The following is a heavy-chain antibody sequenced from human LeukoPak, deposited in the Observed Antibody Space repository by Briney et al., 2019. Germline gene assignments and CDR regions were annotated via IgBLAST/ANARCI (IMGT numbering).Heavy chain of an antibody. V-gene: IGHV3-30*18. Sequence: GGSLRLSCAASGFTFSSYGMHWVRQAPGKGLEWVAVISYDGSNKYYADSVKGRFTISRDNSKNTLYLQMNSLRAEDTAVYYCAKDPHYCSSTRCYRRHYYYYYGMDVWGQGTTVTVSS. CDR1: GFTFSSYG. CDR3: AKDPHYCSSTRCYRRHYYYYYGMDV. CDR2: ISYDGSNK. J-gene: IGHJ6*02. D-gene: IGHD2-2*02.